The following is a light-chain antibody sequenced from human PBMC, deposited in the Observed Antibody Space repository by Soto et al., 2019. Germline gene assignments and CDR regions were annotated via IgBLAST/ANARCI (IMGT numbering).Light chain of an antibody. CDR2: INSDGSH. V-gene: IGLV4-69*01. J-gene: IGLJ2*01. CDR1: PGHSTYA. Sequence: QPVLSQSPSASASLGASVKLTCTLTPGHSTYAIAWYQQRPGQGPTFLMKINSDGSHTKGAGIPDRFSGSSSGAERYLTISNLQSEDEADYYCQAWDAGVVFGGGTKVTVL. CDR3: QAWDAGVV.